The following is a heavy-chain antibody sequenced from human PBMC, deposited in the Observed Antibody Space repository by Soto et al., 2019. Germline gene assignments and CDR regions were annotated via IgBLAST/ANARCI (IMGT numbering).Heavy chain of an antibody. D-gene: IGHD6-13*01. CDR3: AAEQPLVTGPYYYGMDV. J-gene: IGHJ6*02. V-gene: IGHV1-18*04. Sequence: ASVKVSCKASGYTFTSYGISWVRQAPGQGLEWMGWISAYNGNTNYAQKLQGRVTMTTDTSTSTAYMELRSLRSDDTAVYYCAAEQPLVTGPYYYGMDVCDPGTTVTVSS. CDR2: ISAYNGNT. CDR1: GYTFTSYG.